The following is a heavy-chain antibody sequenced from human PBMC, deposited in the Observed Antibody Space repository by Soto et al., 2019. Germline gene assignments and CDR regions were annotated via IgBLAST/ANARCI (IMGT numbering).Heavy chain of an antibody. CDR1: GFTVSSNY. J-gene: IGHJ4*02. CDR3: AREVSYYYGSGSYSH. D-gene: IGHD3-10*01. CDR2: IYSGGST. Sequence: GWSLRLSCAASGFTVSSNYMSWVRQAPGKGLEWVSVIYSGGSTYYADSVKGRFTISRDNSKNTLYLQMNSLRAEDTAVYYCAREVSYYYGSGSYSHWGQGNMVIVSS. V-gene: IGHV3-53*01.